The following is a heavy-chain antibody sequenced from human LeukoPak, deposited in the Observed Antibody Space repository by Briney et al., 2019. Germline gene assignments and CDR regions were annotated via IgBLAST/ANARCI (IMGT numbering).Heavy chain of an antibody. D-gene: IGHD2-2*01. CDR1: GFTFNTYT. V-gene: IGHV3-23*01. Sequence: GGSLRPSCAVSGFTFNTYTMTWVRQAPGKGLEWVSVISGSGGSTSYADSVKGRFTISRDNSKNTLYLQMNSLWAEDTAVYYCAHGTMYQLDYWGQGTLVTVSS. J-gene: IGHJ4*02. CDR3: AHGTMYQLDY. CDR2: ISGSGGST.